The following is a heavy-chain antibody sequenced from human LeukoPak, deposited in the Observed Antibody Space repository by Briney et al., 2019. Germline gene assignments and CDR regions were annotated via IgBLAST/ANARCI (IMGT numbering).Heavy chain of an antibody. J-gene: IGHJ4*02. CDR2: ISAYNGNT. D-gene: IGHD2-15*01. CDR3: ARDGYCSGGSCYFLAPFDY. V-gene: IGHV1-18*01. CDR1: GYTFTSYG. Sequence: GASVKLSCKASGYTFTSYGISWVRQGPGQGLEWMGWISAYNGNTNYAQTLQGRVTMTTDTSTSTDYMELRSLRYDDTAVYYCARDGYCSGGSCYFLAPFDYWGQGTLVTVSS.